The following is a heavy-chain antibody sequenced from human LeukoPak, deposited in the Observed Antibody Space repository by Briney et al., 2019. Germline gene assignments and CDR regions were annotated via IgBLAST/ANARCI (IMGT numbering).Heavy chain of an antibody. D-gene: IGHD3-16*01. CDR3: PRDLWDRHWGGFDY. CDR1: GFIFSSYN. CDR2: ISTTGSII. J-gene: IGHJ4*02. Sequence: GGSLRLSCAASGFIFSSYNSNWVRQAPGKGLEWVSYISTTGSIIYYADSVKGRFTISRDNAKNSLYLQMNSLRAEDTAVYYCPRDLWDRHWGGFDYWGQGTLVTVSS. V-gene: IGHV3-48*01.